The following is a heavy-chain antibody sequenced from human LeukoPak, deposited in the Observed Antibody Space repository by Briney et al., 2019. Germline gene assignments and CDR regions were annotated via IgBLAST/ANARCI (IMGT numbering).Heavy chain of an antibody. CDR3: ARGYPAAGFNY. CDR2: INHSGST. V-gene: IGHV4-34*01. D-gene: IGHD6-13*01. Sequence: PSETLSLTCAVYGGSFSGYYWSWIRQPPGKGLEWIGEINHSGSTNYKPSLKGRVAISVDTSKKQFSLKLSSVTAADTAVYYCARGYPAAGFNYWGQGTLVTVSS. CDR1: GGSFSGYY. J-gene: IGHJ4*02.